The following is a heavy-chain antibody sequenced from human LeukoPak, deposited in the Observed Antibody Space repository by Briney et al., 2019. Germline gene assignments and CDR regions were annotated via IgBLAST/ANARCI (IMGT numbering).Heavy chain of an antibody. J-gene: IGHJ4*02. Sequence: GGSLRLSCAASGFTFNTYAMNWVRQAPGKGLEWVSGISGSGESTYYADSVKGRFTISRDNSKKTLNLQMNSLRAEDTAVYYCAKEYDRSGYEGTGFDYWGQGTLVTVSS. CDR3: AKEYDRSGYEGTGFDY. CDR2: ISGSGEST. D-gene: IGHD3-22*01. V-gene: IGHV3-23*01. CDR1: GFTFNTYA.